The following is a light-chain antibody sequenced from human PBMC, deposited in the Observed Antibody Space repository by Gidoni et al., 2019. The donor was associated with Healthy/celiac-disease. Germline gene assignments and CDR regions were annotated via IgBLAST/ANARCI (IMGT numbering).Light chain of an antibody. Sequence: QSAMTQPASVSGSPGLSLTISCTGTTSDVGGYNYVSWYQQHPGKAPNLMICDVSNRPSGVSNRFSGSKSGNTASLTISGLQAEDEADYYCSSYTSSSTLCVFGTGTKVTVL. CDR2: DVS. CDR3: SSYTSSSTLCV. V-gene: IGLV2-14*03. J-gene: IGLJ1*01. CDR1: TSDVGGYNY.